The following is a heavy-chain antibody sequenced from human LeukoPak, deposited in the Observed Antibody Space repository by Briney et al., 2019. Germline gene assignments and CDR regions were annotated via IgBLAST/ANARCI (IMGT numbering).Heavy chain of an antibody. D-gene: IGHD3-10*01. J-gene: IGHJ4*02. CDR3: ARDRGVTMVRGVIDSFDY. CDR2: INAGNGNT. CDR1: GYTFTSYA. Sequence: ASVKVSCKASGYTFTSYAMHWVRQAPGQRLEWMGWINAGNGNTKYSQNFQGRVTITRDTSASIAYMRLSSLRSEDTAVYYCARDRGVTMVRGVIDSFDYWGQGTLVTASS. V-gene: IGHV1-3*01.